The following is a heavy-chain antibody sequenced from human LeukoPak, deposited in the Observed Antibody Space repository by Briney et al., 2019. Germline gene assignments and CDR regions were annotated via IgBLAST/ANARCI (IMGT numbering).Heavy chain of an antibody. J-gene: IGHJ6*02. D-gene: IGHD1-26*01. CDR3: ARHGARYQYNGMDV. Sequence: GESLKISCKASGYSFTNYWISWVRQMPGKGLEWMGRIDPTDSYSNYSPSFQGHVSLSADKSISSAYLQLWSLRASDTAVYYCARHGARYQYNGMDVWGQGTTVTVSS. CDR2: IDPTDSYS. V-gene: IGHV5-10-1*01. CDR1: GYSFTNYW.